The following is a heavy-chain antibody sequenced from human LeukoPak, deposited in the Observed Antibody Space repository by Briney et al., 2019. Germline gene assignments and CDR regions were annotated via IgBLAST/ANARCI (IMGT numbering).Heavy chain of an antibody. D-gene: IGHD4-23*01. CDR2: ISSSSSPI. Sequence: GGSLRLSCAASGFTFSSYSMNWVRQAPGKGLEWVSYISSSSSPIYYADSVKGRFTISRDNAKNLLYLQMNSLRDEDTAVYYCARARTYYGGSVYWYFDLWGRGTLVTLSS. V-gene: IGHV3-48*02. CDR1: GFTFSSYS. J-gene: IGHJ2*01. CDR3: ARARTYYGGSVYWYFDL.